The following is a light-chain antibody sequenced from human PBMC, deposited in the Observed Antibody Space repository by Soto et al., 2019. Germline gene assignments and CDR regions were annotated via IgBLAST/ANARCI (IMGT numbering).Light chain of an antibody. CDR1: SSNIGNNY. V-gene: IGLV1-47*01. Sequence: VLTQPPSASGTPGQRVTISCSGSSSNIGNNYVYWYQQFPGTAPKVLIYRNNQRPSGVPDRFSGSKSGTSASLAISGLRSEDEADYYCAAWDDSLSGLVFGGGTQLTVL. CDR2: RNN. J-gene: IGLJ3*02. CDR3: AAWDDSLSGLV.